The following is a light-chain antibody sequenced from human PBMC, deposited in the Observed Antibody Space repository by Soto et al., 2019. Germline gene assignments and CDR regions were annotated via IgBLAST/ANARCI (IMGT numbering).Light chain of an antibody. CDR3: RSYTSSSTLYV. Sequence: QSVLTQPASVSGSPGQSITISCTGTSSDVGGYNYVSWYQQHPGKAPKLMIYEVSNRPSGVSNRFSGSKSGNTASLTISGLQAEDEADSYCRSYTSSSTLYVFGTGPKVTVL. CDR2: EVS. CDR1: SSDVGGYNY. J-gene: IGLJ1*01. V-gene: IGLV2-14*01.